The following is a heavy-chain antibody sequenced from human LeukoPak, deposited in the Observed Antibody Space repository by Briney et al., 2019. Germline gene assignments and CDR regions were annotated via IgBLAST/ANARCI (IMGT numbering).Heavy chain of an antibody. CDR2: VYYSGTT. Sequence: SETLSLTCAVSGGSISAYYWSWIRQAPGKGLEWIGYVYYSGTTNYNPSLKSRVTLSVDTSKNQFSMKLISVIAADTAVYYCARDRAVAGAGVFDLWGQGTLVTVSS. CDR1: GGSISAYY. CDR3: ARDRAVAGAGVFDL. V-gene: IGHV4-59*01. D-gene: IGHD6-19*01. J-gene: IGHJ5*02.